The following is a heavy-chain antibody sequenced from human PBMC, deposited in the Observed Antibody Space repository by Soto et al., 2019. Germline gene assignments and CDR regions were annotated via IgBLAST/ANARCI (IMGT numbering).Heavy chain of an antibody. CDR2: IKSKTDGGTT. V-gene: IGHV3-15*01. D-gene: IGHD3-16*02. Sequence: PGGSLRLSXAASGFTFSNAWMSWVRQAPGKGLEWVGRIKSKTDGGTTDYAAPVKGRFTISRDDSKNTLYLQMNSLKTEDTAVYYCTTDSWGSYRPFDYWGQGTLVTVSS. CDR3: TTDSWGSYRPFDY. J-gene: IGHJ4*02. CDR1: GFTFSNAW.